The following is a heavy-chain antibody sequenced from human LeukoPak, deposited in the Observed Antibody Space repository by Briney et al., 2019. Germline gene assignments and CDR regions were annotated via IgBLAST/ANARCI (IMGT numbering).Heavy chain of an antibody. D-gene: IGHD1-26*01. J-gene: IGHJ4*02. Sequence: ASVKVSCKAPGGTFSSYALSWVRQAPGQGLEWMGRIIPIFGIANYAQKFQGRVTITADKSTSTAYMELSSLRSEDTAVYYCARESYSGSYYDFDYWGQGTLVTVSS. CDR3: ARESYSGSYYDFDY. CDR2: IIPIFGIA. CDR1: GGTFSSYA. V-gene: IGHV1-69*04.